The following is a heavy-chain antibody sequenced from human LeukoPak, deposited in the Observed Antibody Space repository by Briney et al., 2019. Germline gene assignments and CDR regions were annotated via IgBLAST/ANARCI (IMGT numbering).Heavy chain of an antibody. CDR3: ARVGSRGDWFDY. CDR1: GFTFSTYN. CDR2: INSGGSAV. Sequence: QPGGSLRLSCAASGFTFSTYNMLWVRQTPGKGLEWLFYINSGGSAVHYADSVKDRFTFSRDSAKNSLYLQMNSLRVEDTGIYYCARVGSRGDWFDYWGQGTRVTVSS. V-gene: IGHV3-48*01. D-gene: IGHD1-26*01. J-gene: IGHJ5*01.